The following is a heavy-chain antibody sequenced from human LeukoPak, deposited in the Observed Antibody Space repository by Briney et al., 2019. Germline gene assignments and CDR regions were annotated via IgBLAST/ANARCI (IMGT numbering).Heavy chain of an antibody. V-gene: IGHV4-39*01. CDR2: INYSGGT. CDR3: ARLPGYCSGTSCYGYYGMDV. CDR1: GGPISSSSYY. D-gene: IGHD2-2*01. J-gene: IGHJ6*02. Sequence: SETLSLTCTVSGGPISSSSYYWGWIRQPPGKGLEWIGSINYSGGTYYNPSLKSRVTISVDTSKNQFSLKLSSVTAADTAVYYCARLPGYCSGTSCYGYYGMDVWGQGTTVTVSS.